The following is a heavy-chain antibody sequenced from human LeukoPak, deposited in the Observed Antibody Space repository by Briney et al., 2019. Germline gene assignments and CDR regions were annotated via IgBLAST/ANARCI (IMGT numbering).Heavy chain of an antibody. CDR1: GGSFSGYY. V-gene: IGHV4-34*01. D-gene: IGHD6-13*01. J-gene: IGHJ3*02. CDR2: INHSGST. CDR3: AREVKQQLVSFLCAFDI. Sequence: PSETLSLTCAVYGGSFSGYYWSWIRQPPGKALEWIGEINHSGSTNYNPSLKSRVTISVDTSKNQFSLKLSSVTAADTAVYYCAREVKQQLVSFLCAFDIWGQGTMVTVSS.